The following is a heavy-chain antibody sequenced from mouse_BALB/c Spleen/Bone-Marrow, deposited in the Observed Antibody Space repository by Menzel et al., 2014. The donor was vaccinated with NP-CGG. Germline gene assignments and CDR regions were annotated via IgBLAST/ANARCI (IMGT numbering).Heavy chain of an antibody. CDR1: GYTFTSYW. Sequence: QVQLKESGTDLVRPGASVKLSCKASGYTFTSYWINWVKQRPGQGLEWIGNIYPSDSYTNYNQKFKDKATLTVDKSSSTAYMHLSSPTSEDSAVYYCTRDDGGFACWGQGTLVTVSA. D-gene: IGHD1-1*02. CDR2: IYPSDSYT. J-gene: IGHJ3*01. V-gene: IGHV1-69*02. CDR3: TRDDGGFAC.